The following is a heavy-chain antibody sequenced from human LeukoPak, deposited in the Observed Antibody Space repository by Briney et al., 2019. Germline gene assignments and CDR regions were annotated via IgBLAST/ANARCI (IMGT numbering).Heavy chain of an antibody. D-gene: IGHD3-10*01. CDR1: GFTFSSYD. Sequence: PGGSLRLSCAASGFTFSSYDMHWVRQAPGKGLEWVAFIRYDGSTKYYADSVKGRFTISRDNSKNTLYLQMNSLRAEDTAVFYCAKDFGASRPPFDYWGQGTLVTVSS. CDR3: AKDFGASRPPFDY. J-gene: IGHJ4*02. V-gene: IGHV3-30*02. CDR2: IRYDGSTK.